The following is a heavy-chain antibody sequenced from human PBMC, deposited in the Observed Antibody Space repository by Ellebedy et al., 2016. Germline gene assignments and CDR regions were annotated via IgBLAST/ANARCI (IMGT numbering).Heavy chain of an antibody. CDR3: ARDLKGFTSGWYYFDY. CDR1: GFAVNDYY. CDR2: IYGAGSA. V-gene: IGHV3-66*01. Sequence: GGSLRLSXAASGFAVNDYYMTWVRQAPGKGLEWVSVIYGAGSAYYAGSVNARFTVSRDTSKNMMYLQMNSLTVADTAVYYCARDLKGFTSGWYYFDYWGQGALVTVSS. D-gene: IGHD6-19*01. J-gene: IGHJ4*02.